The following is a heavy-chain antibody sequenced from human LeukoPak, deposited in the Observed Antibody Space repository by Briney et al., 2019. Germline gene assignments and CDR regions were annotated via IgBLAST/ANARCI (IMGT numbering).Heavy chain of an antibody. D-gene: IGHD7-27*01. J-gene: IGHJ3*02. Sequence: SVKVSCKASGCTFSSHAISWVRQAPGQGLEWMGGIIPIFGTANYAQKFQGRVTITADESTSTDYMELSSLRSEDTDVYNCARLINGVRAFDIWGQGTMVTVSS. CDR1: GCTFSSHA. V-gene: IGHV1-69*13. CDR2: IIPIFGTA. CDR3: ARLINGVRAFDI.